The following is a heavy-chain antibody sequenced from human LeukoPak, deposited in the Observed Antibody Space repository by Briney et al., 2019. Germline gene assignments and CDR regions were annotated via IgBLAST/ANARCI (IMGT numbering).Heavy chain of an antibody. Sequence: SETLSLTCTVSGGSISSYYWSWIRQPPGKGLEWIGYIYYSGSTNYNPSLKTRVTISVDTPKNQFSLKLSSVTAAATAVYYCARDRRAVAAFDIWGQGTMVTVSS. CDR2: IYYSGST. V-gene: IGHV4-59*01. D-gene: IGHD6-19*01. J-gene: IGHJ3*02. CDR3: ARDRRAVAAFDI. CDR1: GGSISSYY.